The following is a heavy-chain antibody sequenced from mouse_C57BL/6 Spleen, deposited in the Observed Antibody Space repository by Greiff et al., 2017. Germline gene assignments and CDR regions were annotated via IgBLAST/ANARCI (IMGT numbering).Heavy chain of an antibody. CDR3: ARGDYGSRYAMDY. V-gene: IGHV1-63*01. D-gene: IGHD1-1*01. CDR1: GYTFTNYW. Sequence: QVQLKQSGAELVRPGNSVKMSCKASGYTFTNYWIGWAKQRPGHGLEWIGDIYPGGGYTNYNEKFKGKATLTADTSSSTAYMQFSSLTSEDSAIYYCARGDYGSRYAMDYWGQGTSVTVSS. CDR2: IYPGGGYT. J-gene: IGHJ4*01.